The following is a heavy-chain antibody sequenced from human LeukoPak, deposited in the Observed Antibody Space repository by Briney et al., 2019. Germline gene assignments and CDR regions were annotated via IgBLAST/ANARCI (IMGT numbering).Heavy chain of an antibody. CDR3: ARHMSVSYDAFDL. CDR2: IIPILGIA. V-gene: IGHV1-69*04. D-gene: IGHD3-10*01. CDR1: GGTFSSYA. J-gene: IGHJ3*01. Sequence: SVKVSCKASGGTFSSYAISWVRQAPGQGLEWMGRIIPILGIANYAQKFQGRVTITADKSTSTAYMELSSLRSEDTAVYYCARHMSVSYDAFDLWGRGTTVTVSS.